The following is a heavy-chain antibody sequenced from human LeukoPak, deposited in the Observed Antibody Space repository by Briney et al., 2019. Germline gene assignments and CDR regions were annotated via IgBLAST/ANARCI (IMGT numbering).Heavy chain of an antibody. V-gene: IGHV3-33*01. CDR2: IWYNGNQ. J-gene: IGHJ5*01. Sequence: GRSLRLSCAASGFTFRTYGMHWVRQAPGKGLEWVSSIWYNGNQYYADSVKGRFTISRDNSKNTLYLQMNSLRAEDTAVYYCAREEGADGTSGINSRGQGTLVIVSS. CDR1: GFTFRTYG. D-gene: IGHD4-23*01. CDR3: AREEGADGTSGINS.